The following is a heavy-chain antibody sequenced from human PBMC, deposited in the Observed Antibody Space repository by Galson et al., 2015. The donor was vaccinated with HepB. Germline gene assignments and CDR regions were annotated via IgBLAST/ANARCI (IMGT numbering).Heavy chain of an antibody. CDR1: GLTLSNYP. V-gene: IGHV3-23*01. CDR3: ARKLGYGYALDY. CDR2: FTSGNNT. Sequence: SLRLSCAASGLTLSNYPMSWVRQAPGKGLEWVSAFTSGNNTYYADSVKGRFTVSRDDSKNTLYLQMNSLRAEDTAIYYCARKLGYGYALDYWGQGTLVTVSS. J-gene: IGHJ4*02. D-gene: IGHD5-18*01.